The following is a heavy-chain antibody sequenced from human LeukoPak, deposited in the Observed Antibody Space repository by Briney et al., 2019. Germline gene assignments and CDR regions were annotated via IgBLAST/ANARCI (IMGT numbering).Heavy chain of an antibody. CDR1: GYTFTGYY. CDR3: AKDYGAPYYFDY. CDR2: INPNSGGT. Sequence: ASVKVSCKASGYTFTGYYTHWVRQAPGQGLEWMGWINPNSGGTNYAQKFQGRVTMTRDTSISTAYMELSRLRSDDTAVYYCAKDYGAPYYFDYWGQGTLVTVSS. J-gene: IGHJ4*02. D-gene: IGHD3-10*01. V-gene: IGHV1-2*02.